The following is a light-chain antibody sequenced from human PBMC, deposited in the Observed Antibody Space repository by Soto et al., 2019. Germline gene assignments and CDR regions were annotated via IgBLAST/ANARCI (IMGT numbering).Light chain of an antibody. V-gene: IGKV1-5*01. CDR1: QSFTKW. CDR3: QQYSTSPYT. CDR2: NAS. Sequence: DIQMTQSPSTLSASVGDRVTITCRASQSFTKWLAWYQQKHGKAPNLLIYNASNLESGVPSRFSGSESGTEFTLTISSLQPDDFATYYCQQYSTSPYTFGQWTKLEI. J-gene: IGKJ2*01.